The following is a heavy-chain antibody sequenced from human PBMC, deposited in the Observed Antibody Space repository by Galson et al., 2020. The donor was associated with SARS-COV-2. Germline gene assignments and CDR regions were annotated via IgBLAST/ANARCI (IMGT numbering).Heavy chain of an antibody. Sequence: SQTLSLTCTVSGGSISSSSYYWGWIRQPPGKGLEWIGSIYYSGSTYYNPSLKSRVTISVDTSKNQFSLKLSSVTAADTAVYYCARLQYYDSGGYHYYYNYYMDVWGKGPRSPSP. V-gene: IGHV4-39*01. J-gene: IGHJ6*03. CDR1: GGSISSSSYY. CDR2: IYYSGST. D-gene: IGHD3-22*01. CDR3: ARLQYYDSGGYHYYYNYYMDV.